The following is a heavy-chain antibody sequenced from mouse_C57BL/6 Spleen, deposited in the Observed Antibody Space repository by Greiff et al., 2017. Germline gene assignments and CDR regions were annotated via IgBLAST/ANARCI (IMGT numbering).Heavy chain of an antibody. CDR2: INPSTGGT. CDR1: GYSFTGYY. CDR3: AGGSPWFAY. J-gene: IGHJ3*01. Sequence: VQLKESGPELVKPGASVTISCKASGYSFTGYYMNWVKQSPEKSLEWIGEINPSTGGTTYNQKFKAKATLTVDKSSSTAYMQLKSLTSEDSAVYYCAGGSPWFAYWGQGTLVTVSS. D-gene: IGHD1-1*02. V-gene: IGHV1-42*01.